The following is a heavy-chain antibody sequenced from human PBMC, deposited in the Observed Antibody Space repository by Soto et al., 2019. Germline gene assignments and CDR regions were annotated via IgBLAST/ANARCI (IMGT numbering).Heavy chain of an antibody. CDR2: IYYSGST. Sequence: PSETLSLTCTVSGGSVSSGSYYWSWIRQPPGKGLEWIGYIYYSGSTNYNPSLKSRVTISVDTSKNQFSLKLSSVTAADTAVYYCARDSEEVAATLGMDVWGQGTTVTVSS. CDR1: GGSVSSGSYY. CDR3: ARDSEEVAATLGMDV. J-gene: IGHJ6*02. V-gene: IGHV4-61*01. D-gene: IGHD2-15*01.